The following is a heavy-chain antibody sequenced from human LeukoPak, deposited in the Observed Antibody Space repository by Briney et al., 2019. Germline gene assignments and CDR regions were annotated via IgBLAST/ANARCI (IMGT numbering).Heavy chain of an antibody. V-gene: IGHV1-69*13. CDR2: IIPIFGTA. J-gene: IGHJ3*02. Sequence: SVKVSCKASGGTFSSYAISWVRQAPGQGLEWMGGIIPIFGTANYAQKFQGRVTITADESTSTAYMELSSLRSEDTAVYYCARMLTSSSYAFDIWGQGTMVTVSS. CDR1: GGTFSSYA. D-gene: IGHD6-6*01. CDR3: ARMLTSSSYAFDI.